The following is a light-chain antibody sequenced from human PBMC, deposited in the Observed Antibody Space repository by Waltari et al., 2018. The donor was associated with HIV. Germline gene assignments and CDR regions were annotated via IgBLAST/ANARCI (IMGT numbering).Light chain of an antibody. Sequence: QSVLTPPPSLSGAPGQRVTISCTGSSSNIGAGYDVHWYQQLPGTAPKLLIYGNPNRPSGVPGRFSVAKAGTSAALAITGRQAEDEGTYYCQSYDNSLSGHWGFGGGTKLTVL. V-gene: IGLV1-40*01. CDR3: QSYDNSLSGHWG. CDR1: SSNIGAGYD. CDR2: GNP. J-gene: IGLJ3*02.